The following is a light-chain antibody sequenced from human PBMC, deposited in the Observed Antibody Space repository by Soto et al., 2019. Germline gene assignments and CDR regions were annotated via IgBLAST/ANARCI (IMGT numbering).Light chain of an antibody. CDR1: QSVCSSY. V-gene: IGKV3-20*01. CDR2: GAS. CDR3: QHYGSSWT. J-gene: IGKJ1*01. Sequence: EIVLTQSPGTLSLSPGERATLSCRASQSVCSSYLAWYQQKPGQAPRLLIYGASSRATGIPDRFSGSGSGTDFPLTISRLEPEDFAVYYCQHYGSSWTFGQGTKVEIK.